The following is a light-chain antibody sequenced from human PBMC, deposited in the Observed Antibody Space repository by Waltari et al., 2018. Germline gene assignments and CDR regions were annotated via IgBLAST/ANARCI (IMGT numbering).Light chain of an antibody. J-gene: IGKJ1*01. CDR1: QSISSW. V-gene: IGKV1-5*03. Sequence: DIQMTQSPSTLSASVGDRVTITCRASQSISSWLAWYQKKPGKAPKLLTYKAYSLEIGGPSRFGGSGSGTEFTLTISSLQPDDFATYYCQQYNSYSSRAFGQGTKVEIK. CDR3: QQYNSYSSRA. CDR2: KAY.